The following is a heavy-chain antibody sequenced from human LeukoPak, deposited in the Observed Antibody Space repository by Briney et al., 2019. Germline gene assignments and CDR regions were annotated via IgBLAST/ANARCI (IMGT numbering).Heavy chain of an antibody. J-gene: IGHJ4*02. V-gene: IGHV3-49*04. D-gene: IGHD2-15*01. Sequence: GGSLRLSCTASGFTFGDYAMSWVRQAPGKGLEWVGFIRSIAYGGTTEYAASVKGRFTISRDDSKSIAYLQMNSLKTEDTAVYYCTRDSEDIVVVVAANYFDYWGQGTLVTVSS. CDR2: IRSIAYGGTT. CDR1: GFTFGDYA. CDR3: TRDSEDIVVVVAANYFDY.